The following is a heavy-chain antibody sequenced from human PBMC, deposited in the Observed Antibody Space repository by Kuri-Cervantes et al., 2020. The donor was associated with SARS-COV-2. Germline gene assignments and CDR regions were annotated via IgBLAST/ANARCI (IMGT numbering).Heavy chain of an antibody. CDR3: AKDKFMYYDSSGYYDY. V-gene: IGHV3-23*01. Sequence: GESRKISCAASGFTFSSYAMSWVRQAPGKGLEWVSAISGSGGSTYYADSVKGRFTISRDNSKNTLYLQMNSLRAEDTAVYYCAKDKFMYYDSSGYYDYWGQGTLVTVSS. D-gene: IGHD3-22*01. CDR1: GFTFSSYA. CDR2: ISGSGGST. J-gene: IGHJ4*02.